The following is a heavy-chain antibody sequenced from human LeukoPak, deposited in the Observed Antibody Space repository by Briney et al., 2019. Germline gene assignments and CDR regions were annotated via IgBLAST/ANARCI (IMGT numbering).Heavy chain of an antibody. CDR1: GYTFTGYY. CDR3: ARDRRYFDWLLSIRDAFDI. V-gene: IGHV1-2*02. CDR2: INPNSGDT. D-gene: IGHD3-9*01. Sequence: ASVKVSCKASGYTFTGYYMHWVRQAPGQGLEWMGWINPNSGDTNYAQKVQGRVTMTTDTSTNTAYMELRSLRSDDTAVYYCARDRRYFDWLLSIRDAFDIWGQGTMVTVSS. J-gene: IGHJ3*02.